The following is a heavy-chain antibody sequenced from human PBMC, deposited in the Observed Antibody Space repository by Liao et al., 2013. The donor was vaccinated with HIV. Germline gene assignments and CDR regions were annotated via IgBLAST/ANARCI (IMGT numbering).Heavy chain of an antibody. CDR2: VYHSGST. CDR3: ARSVVVADYYFDY. CDR1: GGSISSGTYS. J-gene: IGHJ4*02. Sequence: QLQLQESGSGLVKPSQTLSLTCAVSGGSISSGTYSWSWIRQPPGKGLEWIGYVYHSGSTYYNPSLKSRVTISVDRSKNQFSLKLTSVTAADTAVYYCARSVVVADYYFDYWGQGTLVTVSS. D-gene: IGHD2-15*01. V-gene: IGHV4-30-2*01.